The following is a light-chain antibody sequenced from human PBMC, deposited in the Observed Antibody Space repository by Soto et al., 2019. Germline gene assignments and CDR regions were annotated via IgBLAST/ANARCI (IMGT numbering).Light chain of an antibody. V-gene: IGLV2-14*01. J-gene: IGLJ1*01. Sequence: QSALTQPASVSGSPGQSITISCTGTSSDIGGYKYVSWYQQHPGKAPKLMIYDVSNRPSGVSNRFSGSKSGNTATLTISGLQGEDEAAYYCSSYTGGSTYVFGTGTKGTVL. CDR2: DVS. CDR1: SSDIGGYKY. CDR3: SSYTGGSTYV.